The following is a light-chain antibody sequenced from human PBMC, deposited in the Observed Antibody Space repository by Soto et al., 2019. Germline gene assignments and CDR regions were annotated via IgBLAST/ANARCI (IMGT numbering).Light chain of an antibody. V-gene: IGLV2-14*01. CDR2: EVS. Sequence: QSALTQPASVSGSPGQSITISCTGTSSDVGSYNYVPWYQQHPGKAPKLMIYEVSNRPSGVSSRFSGSKSGNTASLTISGLQAEDEADYYCSSYTSSGTLFGTGTKLTVL. CDR1: SSDVGSYNY. CDR3: SSYTSSGTL. J-gene: IGLJ1*01.